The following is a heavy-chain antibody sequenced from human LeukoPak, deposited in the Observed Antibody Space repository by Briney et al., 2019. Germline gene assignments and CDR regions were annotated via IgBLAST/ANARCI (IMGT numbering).Heavy chain of an antibody. CDR3: ARSWAVRGVIAYNWFDP. CDR2: IYYSGST. V-gene: IGHV4-31*03. J-gene: IGHJ5*02. D-gene: IGHD3-10*01. Sequence: PSQTLSLTCTVSGGSISSGGYYWSWIRQHPGKGLEWIGYIYYSGSTYYDPSLKSRVTISVDTSKNQFSLKLSSVTAADTAVYYCARSWAVRGVIAYNWFDPWGQGTLVTVSS. CDR1: GGSISSGGYY.